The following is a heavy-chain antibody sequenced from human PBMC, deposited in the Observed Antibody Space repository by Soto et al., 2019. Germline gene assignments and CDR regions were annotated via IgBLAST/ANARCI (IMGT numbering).Heavy chain of an antibody. D-gene: IGHD2-2*01. CDR3: ARDRFATSWSYFDY. Sequence: GGFLMLSCAACGFSLSNCAPHWVSQAPGKGLEWVAVISDDRSNKYYADSVKGRFTIYRDNSKNTLYLQMNSLRAEDTAVYYCARDRFATSWSYFDYWGQGTPVTVSS. V-gene: IGHV3-30-3*01. J-gene: IGHJ4*02. CDR1: GFSLSNCA. CDR2: ISDDRSNK.